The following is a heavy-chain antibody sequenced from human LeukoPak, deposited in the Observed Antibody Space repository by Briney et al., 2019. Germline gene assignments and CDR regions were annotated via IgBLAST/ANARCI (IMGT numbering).Heavy chain of an antibody. V-gene: IGHV4-39*01. CDR2: IYYTRST. Sequence: PSETLSLTCTVPGGSISSSSYYWGWIRQPPGKGLEWIGSIYYTRSTYYNPSLKSRVTISVDTSKNQFSLKLSSVTAADTAVYYCARGRDYGDYVGDFDYWGQGTLVTVSS. CDR1: GGSISSSSYY. CDR3: ARGRDYGDYVGDFDY. J-gene: IGHJ4*02. D-gene: IGHD4-17*01.